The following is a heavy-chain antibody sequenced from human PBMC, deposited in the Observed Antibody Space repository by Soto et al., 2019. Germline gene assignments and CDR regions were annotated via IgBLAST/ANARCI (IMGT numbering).Heavy chain of an antibody. D-gene: IGHD1-26*01. CDR3: ARTLSGSYYRVGYFDY. CDR1: GGSISSGGYY. J-gene: IGHJ4*02. V-gene: IGHV4-31*03. CDR2: IYYSGST. Sequence: QVQLQESGPGLVKPSQTLSLTCTVSGGSISSGGYYWSWLRQHPGKGLEWIGYIYYSGSTYDNPSLESRVTISVDTSKNQFSLKLSSVTAADTAVYYCARTLSGSYYRVGYFDYWGQGTLVTVSS.